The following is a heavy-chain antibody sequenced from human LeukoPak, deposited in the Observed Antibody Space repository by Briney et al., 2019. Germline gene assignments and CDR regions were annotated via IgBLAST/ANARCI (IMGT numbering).Heavy chain of an antibody. CDR1: GGSISSYY. Sequence: PSETLSLTCTVSGGSISSYYWSWIRQPAGKGLEWIGRIYTSGSTNYNPSLKSRVTMSVDTSKNQFSLKLSSVTAADTAVYYCARRRYCSGGSCYFGMDVWGQGTTVTVSS. V-gene: IGHV4-4*07. CDR2: IYTSGST. D-gene: IGHD2-15*01. J-gene: IGHJ6*02. CDR3: ARRRYCSGGSCYFGMDV.